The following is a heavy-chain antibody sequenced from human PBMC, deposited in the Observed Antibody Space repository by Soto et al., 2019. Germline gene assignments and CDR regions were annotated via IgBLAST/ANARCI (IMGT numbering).Heavy chain of an antibody. CDR1: GFTFSSDW. Sequence: EVQLVESGGGLVQPGGSLRLSCVASGFTFSSDWMHWVRQGPGRGLVWVSAISGSGGSTYYADSVKGRFTISRDNSKNTLYLQMNSLRAEDTAVYYCAKDPITMVRGGFFVDWGQGTLVTVSS. D-gene: IGHD3-10*01. CDR2: ISGSGGST. V-gene: IGHV3-23*04. J-gene: IGHJ4*02. CDR3: AKDPITMVRGGFFVD.